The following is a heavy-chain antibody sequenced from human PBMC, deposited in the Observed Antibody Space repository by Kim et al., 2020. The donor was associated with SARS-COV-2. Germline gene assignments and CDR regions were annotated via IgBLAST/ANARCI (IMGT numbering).Heavy chain of an antibody. CDR2: IYYSGST. V-gene: IGHV4-59*08. Sequence: SETLSLTCTVSGGSISSYYWSWIRQPPGKGLEWIGYIYYSGSTNYNPSLKSRVTISVDTSKNQFSLKLSSVTAADTAVYYCASTHSSGYYYEGAFDIWGQGTMVTVSS. D-gene: IGHD3-22*01. CDR1: GGSISSYY. J-gene: IGHJ3*02. CDR3: ASTHSSGYYYEGAFDI.